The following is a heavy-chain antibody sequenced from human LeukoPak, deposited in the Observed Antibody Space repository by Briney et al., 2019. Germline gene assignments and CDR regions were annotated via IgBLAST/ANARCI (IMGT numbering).Heavy chain of an antibody. CDR3: ARDQDSSTGDFDY. D-gene: IGHD2-2*01. J-gene: IGHJ4*02. V-gene: IGHV1-18*01. CDR1: GYTFTSYG. CDR2: ISAYNGNT. Sequence: GASVKVSCKASGYTFTSYGISWVRQAPGQGLEWMGWISAYNGNTNYAQKLQGRVTMTRDTSTSTVYMELSSLRSEDTAVYYCARDQDSSTGDFDYWGQGTLVTVSS.